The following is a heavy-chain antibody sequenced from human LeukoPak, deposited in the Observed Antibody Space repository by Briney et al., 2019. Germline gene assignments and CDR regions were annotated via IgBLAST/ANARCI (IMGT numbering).Heavy chain of an antibody. CDR1: GGSISSNY. CDR3: ARSASSTSRSAFDI. J-gene: IGHJ3*02. V-gene: IGHV4-59*13. CDR2: CHYSGNT. Sequence: SETLSLTCTISGGSISSNYWSWIRQPPGKGLEWIGYCHYSGNTNYNPSLKSRATISVDMSKNQFSPTLNSVTAADTAVYYCARSASSTSRSAFDIWGQGTRVTASS.